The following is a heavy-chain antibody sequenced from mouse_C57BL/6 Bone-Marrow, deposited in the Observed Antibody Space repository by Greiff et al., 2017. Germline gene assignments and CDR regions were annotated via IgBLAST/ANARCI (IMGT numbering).Heavy chain of an antibody. CDR1: GYTFTDYE. V-gene: IGHV1-15*01. Sequence: QVQLKESGAELVRPGASVTLSCKASGYTFTDYEMHWVKQTPVHGLEWIGAIDPETGGTAYNQKFKGKAILTADKSSSTAYMELRSLTSEDSAVYYCTRPTVPYYAMDYWGQGTSVTVSS. D-gene: IGHD1-1*01. CDR2: IDPETGGT. J-gene: IGHJ4*01. CDR3: TRPTVPYYAMDY.